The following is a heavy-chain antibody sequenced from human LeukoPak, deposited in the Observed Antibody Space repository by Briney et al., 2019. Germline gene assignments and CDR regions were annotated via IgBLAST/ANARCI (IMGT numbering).Heavy chain of an antibody. D-gene: IGHD3-22*01. CDR3: AKDSYDRSGYYYYYFAY. CDR1: GLTFSSSG. Sequence: PGGSLRLSCAASGLTFSSSGMHWVRQAPGKGLEWVAVISYDGSNKYYADSVKGRFTISRDNSKNTLYLQMNSLRAGDTAVYYCAKDSYDRSGYYYYYFAYWGQGTQVTLSS. CDR2: ISYDGSNK. V-gene: IGHV3-30*18. J-gene: IGHJ4*02.